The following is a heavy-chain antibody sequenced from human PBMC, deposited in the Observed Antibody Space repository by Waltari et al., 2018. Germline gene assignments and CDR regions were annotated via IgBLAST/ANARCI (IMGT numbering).Heavy chain of an antibody. Sequence: EVQLVQSGAEVKKPGESLKISCKGSGYSFTSYWIGWVRQMPGKGLEWMGIIYPGDSDTRYSPSFQGQVTISADKSISTAYLQWSSLKASDTAIYYCARNRDYYDSSGYLHFDYWGQGTLVTVSS. V-gene: IGHV5-51*03. CDR2: IYPGDSDT. CDR1: GYSFTSYW. CDR3: ARNRDYYDSSGYLHFDY. J-gene: IGHJ4*02. D-gene: IGHD3-22*01.